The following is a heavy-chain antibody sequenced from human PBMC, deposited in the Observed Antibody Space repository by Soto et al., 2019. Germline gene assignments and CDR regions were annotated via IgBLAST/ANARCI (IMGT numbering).Heavy chain of an antibody. V-gene: IGHV1-18*01. D-gene: IGHD6-19*01. CDR3: ARGDSSGWRFDP. CDR2: ISAYNGNT. CDR1: GYSFTNFG. Sequence: ASVKVSCKASGYSFTNFGISWVRQAPGQGLEWMGWISAYNGNTNYAQNFQGRVTMTTDTSTSTAYMELRSLRSDDTAVYYCARGDSSGWRFDPWGQGTLVTV. J-gene: IGHJ5*02.